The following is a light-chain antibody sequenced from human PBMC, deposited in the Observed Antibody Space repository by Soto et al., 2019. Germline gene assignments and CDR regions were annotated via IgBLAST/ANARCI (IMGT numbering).Light chain of an antibody. CDR3: QQYNNYPRT. CDR2: DAS. V-gene: IGKV1-5*01. Sequence: DIQMTQSPSTLSASIGDRVTITCRASESIRTWLAWYQHKPGKAPKFLIYDASSLESGVPSRFSGSGSGTEFPLTISNLQPDDFATYFCQQYNNYPRTFGQGTKVDIK. J-gene: IGKJ1*01. CDR1: ESIRTW.